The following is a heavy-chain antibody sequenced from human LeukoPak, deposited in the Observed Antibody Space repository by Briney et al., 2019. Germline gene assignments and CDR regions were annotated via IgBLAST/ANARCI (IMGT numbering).Heavy chain of an antibody. CDR3: ARHFKHARSGTQHWFEY. Sequence: SETLSLTCTVSGGSTTSYYWSWIRQPPGEGLEWIGPIYSSGSTNYNPSLKTRVTISVDTSKNQFSLQLSSVTAADTAVYYCARHFKHARSGTQHWFEYWGQGTLVTVSS. CDR2: IYSSGST. V-gene: IGHV4-4*09. D-gene: IGHD1-14*01. CDR1: GGSTTSYY. J-gene: IGHJ5*01.